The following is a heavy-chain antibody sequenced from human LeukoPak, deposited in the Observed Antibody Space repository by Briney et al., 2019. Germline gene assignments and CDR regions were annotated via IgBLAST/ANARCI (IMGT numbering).Heavy chain of an antibody. V-gene: IGHV4-4*07. CDR1: GGSISGYF. CDR2: IYSSGSN. Sequence: SGTLSLTCTVSGGSISGYFWTWIRQPAGKGLERIGRIYSSGSNNYNPSLKSRVTMSLDTSKNHFSLNLTSVTAADTAVYYCAREPTSGREPTSGRPLDYWGQGTLVTVSS. J-gene: IGHJ4*02. D-gene: IGHD5-12*01. CDR3: AREPTSGREPTSGRPLDY.